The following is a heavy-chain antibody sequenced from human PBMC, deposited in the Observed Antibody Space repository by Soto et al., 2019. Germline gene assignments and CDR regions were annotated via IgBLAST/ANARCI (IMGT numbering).Heavy chain of an antibody. CDR2: INHSGST. CDR1: GGSFSGYY. J-gene: IGHJ6*02. CDR3: ARDYYYYGMDV. Sequence: SETLSLTCAVYGGSFSGYYWSWIRQPPGKGLEWIGEINHSGSTNYNPSLKSRVTISVDTSKNQFSLKLSSVTAADTAVYHCARDYYYYGMDVWGQGTTVTVSS. V-gene: IGHV4-34*01.